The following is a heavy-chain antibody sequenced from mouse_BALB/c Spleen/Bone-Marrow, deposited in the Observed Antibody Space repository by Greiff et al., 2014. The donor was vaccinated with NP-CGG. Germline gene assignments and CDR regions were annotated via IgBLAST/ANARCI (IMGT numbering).Heavy chain of an antibody. D-gene: IGHD4-1*01. CDR1: GFTFSSFG. V-gene: IGHV5-17*02. Sequence: EVKLVESGGGLVQTGGCRKLSCAASGFTFSSFGMHWVRQAPEKGLEWVAYISSGSSTIYYADTVKGRFTISRDNPKNTLFLQMTSLRSEDTAMYYCATGTRAMDYWGQGTSVTVSS. CDR3: ATGTRAMDY. J-gene: IGHJ4*01. CDR2: ISSGSSTI.